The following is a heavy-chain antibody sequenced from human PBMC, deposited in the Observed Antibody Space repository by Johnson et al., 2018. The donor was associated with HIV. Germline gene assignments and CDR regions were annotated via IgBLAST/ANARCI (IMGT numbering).Heavy chain of an antibody. CDR2: ISYDGSNK. J-gene: IGHJ3*02. CDR3: AKDLYSSSWTNDAFDI. V-gene: IGHV3-30*18. CDR1: GFTFSNYG. D-gene: IGHD6-13*01. Sequence: VQLVESGGGVVQPGRSLRLSCAASGFTFSNYGMHWVRQAPGKGLEWVAVISYDGSNKYYADSVKGRFTISRDNSKNTLYLQMNSLRAEDTAVYYCAKDLYSSSWTNDAFDIWGQGTMVTVSS.